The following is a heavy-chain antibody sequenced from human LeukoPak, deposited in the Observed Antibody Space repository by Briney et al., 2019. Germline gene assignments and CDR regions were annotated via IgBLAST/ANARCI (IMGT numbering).Heavy chain of an antibody. V-gene: IGHV1-2*04. Sequence: ASVKVSCKASGYTFTGYYMHWVRQAPRQGLEWMGWINPNSGGTNYAQKFQGWVTMTRGTSISTAYMELSRLRSDDTAVYYCARDLGENAFDIWGQGTMVTVSS. CDR3: ARDLGENAFDI. D-gene: IGHD3-10*01. J-gene: IGHJ3*02. CDR2: INPNSGGT. CDR1: GYTFTGYY.